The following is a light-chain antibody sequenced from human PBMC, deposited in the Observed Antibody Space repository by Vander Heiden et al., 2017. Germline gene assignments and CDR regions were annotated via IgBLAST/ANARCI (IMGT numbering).Light chain of an antibody. V-gene: IGLV1-40*01. CDR3: QSYDSSPSGYVI. CDR1: SSNIGAGYD. J-gene: IGLJ2*01. Sequence: QPVLTPPPPVSRGPGQRGTISCTGSSSNIGAGYDVHWHQQLPGTAPKLLIYGNNNRPSGVPDRFSGSKSGTSASLAITGLQSEDEADYYCQSYDSSPSGYVIFGGGTKLTVL. CDR2: GNN.